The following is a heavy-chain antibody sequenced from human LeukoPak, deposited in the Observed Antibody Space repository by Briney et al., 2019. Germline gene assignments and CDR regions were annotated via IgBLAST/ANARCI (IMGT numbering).Heavy chain of an antibody. V-gene: IGHV3-23*01. D-gene: IGHD2-2*01. CDR1: GFTFSSYA. Sequence: PGGSLRLSCAASGFTFSSYAMSWVRQAPGKGLEWVSAIGGSGGSTYYADSVKGRFTISRDNAKNSLYLQMNSLRAEDTAVYYCARDGRYCSSTSCYENWFDPWGQGTLVTVSS. CDR3: ARDGRYCSSTSCYENWFDP. J-gene: IGHJ5*02. CDR2: IGGSGGST.